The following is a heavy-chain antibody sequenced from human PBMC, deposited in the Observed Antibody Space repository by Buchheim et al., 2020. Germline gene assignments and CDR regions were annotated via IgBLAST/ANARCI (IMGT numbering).Heavy chain of an antibody. CDR3: AHVAWFGTANIAYDY. D-gene: IGHD3-10*01. Sequence: QITLKESGPTLVKPTQTLTLTCTFSGFSLSTSGVGVGWIRQPPGKALEWLALIYWDGDKRYSPSLKSRLTITKATSNNQAVLTMTNMDPVDTATYFCAHVAWFGTANIAYDYWGQGTL. J-gene: IGHJ4*02. CDR1: GFSLSTSGVG. V-gene: IGHV2-5*02. CDR2: IYWDGDK.